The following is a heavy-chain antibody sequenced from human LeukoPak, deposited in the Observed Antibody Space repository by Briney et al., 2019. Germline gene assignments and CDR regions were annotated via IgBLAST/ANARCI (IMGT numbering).Heavy chain of an antibody. D-gene: IGHD5-18*01. J-gene: IGHJ6*03. V-gene: IGHV3-30*02. CDR2: IRYDGSNK. Sequence: PGGSLRLSCAASGFTFSSYWMHWVRQAPGKGLEWVAFIRYDGSNKYYADSVKGRFTISRDNSKNTLYLQMNSLRAEDTAVYYCAKDPRRGYSYGLGYYYMDVWGKGTTVTVSS. CDR3: AKDPRRGYSYGLGYYYMDV. CDR1: GFTFSSYW.